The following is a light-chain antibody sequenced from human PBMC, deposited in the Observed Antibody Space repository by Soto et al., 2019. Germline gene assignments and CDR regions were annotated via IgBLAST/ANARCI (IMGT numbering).Light chain of an antibody. CDR2: AAS. CDR1: QSISSY. V-gene: IGKV1-39*01. CDR3: QQSFGPLTIT. Sequence: DIQMTQSPSSLSSSLGDRVTLTCRASQSISSYLNWYQKKPGKAPKLLIYAASSLQSGVPSRFSGSGSGTDFTLTISSLQTEDFATYYCQQSFGPLTITFGQGTRLEIK. J-gene: IGKJ5*01.